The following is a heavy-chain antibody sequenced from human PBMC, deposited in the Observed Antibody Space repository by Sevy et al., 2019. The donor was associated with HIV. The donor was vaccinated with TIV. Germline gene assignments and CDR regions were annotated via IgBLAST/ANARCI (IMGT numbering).Heavy chain of an antibody. CDR3: AKDTPFYYYASGNYYFEGIFDH. D-gene: IGHD3-10*01. J-gene: IGHJ4*02. Sequence: GGSLRLSCAATGFTFSNYAMHWVRQAPGKGMEWVAIIWSDGAYQYHGDSVKGRFTISRDNSKNTLYLQMNNVRVEDTALYDCAKDTPFYYYASGNYYFEGIFDHWGQGALVTVSS. CDR1: GFTFSNYA. V-gene: IGHV3-33*06. CDR2: IWSDGAYQ.